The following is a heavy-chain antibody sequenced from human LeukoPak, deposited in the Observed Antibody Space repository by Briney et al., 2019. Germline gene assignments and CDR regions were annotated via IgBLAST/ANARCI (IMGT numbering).Heavy chain of an antibody. J-gene: IGHJ3*02. D-gene: IGHD5-18*01. CDR2: INPNSRGA. Sequence: ASVKVSCKASGYTFTDYYMHWVRQAPGQGLEWMGWINPNSRGADSAQKFQGRFSMTRDTSISTAYMELSRLRSDDTAVYYCARRAREYSHDAFDIWGQGTMVTVSS. CDR3: ARRAREYSHDAFDI. CDR1: GYTFTDYY. V-gene: IGHV1-2*02.